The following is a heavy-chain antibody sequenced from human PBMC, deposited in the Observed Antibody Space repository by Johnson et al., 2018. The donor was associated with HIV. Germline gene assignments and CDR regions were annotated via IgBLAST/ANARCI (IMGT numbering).Heavy chain of an antibody. J-gene: IGHJ3*02. D-gene: IGHD1-26*01. CDR1: GFTFSSYG. CDR2: IRYDGSNK. CDR3: ARDQAVGATSDAFDI. Sequence: VQLVESGGGVVQPGGSLRLSCAASGFTFSSYGMHWVRQAPGKGLEWVAFIRYDGSNKYYADSVKGRFTISRDNSKNTLYLQMNSLRAEDTAVYYCARDQAVGATSDAFDIWGQGTMVTVSS. V-gene: IGHV3-30*02.